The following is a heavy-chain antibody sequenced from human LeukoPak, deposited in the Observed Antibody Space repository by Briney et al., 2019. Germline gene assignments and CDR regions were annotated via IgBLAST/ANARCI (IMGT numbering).Heavy chain of an antibody. CDR3: ARGRITGTTDFGY. CDR1: GFTFSSYS. CDR2: INSGSSSI. D-gene: IGHD1-20*01. J-gene: IGHJ4*02. Sequence: TGGSLRLSCAASGFTFSSYSMNWVRQAPGKGLEWVSSINSGSSSIYYADSVKGRFTISRDNAKNSLYLQMNSLGAEDTAVYYCARGRITGTTDFGYWGQGTLVTVSS. V-gene: IGHV3-21*01.